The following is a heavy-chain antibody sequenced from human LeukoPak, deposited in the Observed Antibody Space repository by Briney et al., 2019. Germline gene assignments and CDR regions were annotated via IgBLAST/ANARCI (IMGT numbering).Heavy chain of an antibody. J-gene: IGHJ4*02. V-gene: IGHV3-21*01. Sequence: GGSLRLSCAASGFTFSSYSMNWVRQAPGKGLEWVSSISSSSSYIYYADSVKGRFTISRDNAKNSLYLQMNSLRPEDTAVYYCARDLRGQPYDYWGQGTLVTVSS. D-gene: IGHD3-16*01. CDR2: ISSSSSYI. CDR1: GFTFSSYS. CDR3: ARDLRGQPYDY.